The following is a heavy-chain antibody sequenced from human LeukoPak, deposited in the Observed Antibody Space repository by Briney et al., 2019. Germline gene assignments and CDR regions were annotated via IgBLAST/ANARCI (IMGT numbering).Heavy chain of an antibody. CDR1: GYTFSNYA. J-gene: IGHJ4*02. CDR3: ARDIHDYGDYVFDY. V-gene: IGHV1-3*04. CDR2: INTGNGNT. Sequence: ASVKVSCKASGYTFSNYAMHWVRPAPGQRLEWMGWINTGNGNTKYSQKFQGRVTITRDTSASTAYMELSSLRSEDTAIYYCARDIHDYGDYVFDYWGQGTLVTVSS. D-gene: IGHD4-17*01.